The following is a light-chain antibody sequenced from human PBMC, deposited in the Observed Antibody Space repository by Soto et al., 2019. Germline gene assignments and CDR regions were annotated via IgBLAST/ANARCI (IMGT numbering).Light chain of an antibody. CDR2: GNI. J-gene: IGLJ2*01. V-gene: IGLV1-40*01. CDR1: SSNIGTGFD. Sequence: QAVVTQPPSVSGAPGQRVTISCTGSSSNIGTGFDVHWYQQLPGAAPKLLIYGNINRPSGVPDRFSASKSGTSASLAISGLQAEDEADYYCQSYDSSLSGHVVFGGGTKLTVL. CDR3: QSYDSSLSGHVV.